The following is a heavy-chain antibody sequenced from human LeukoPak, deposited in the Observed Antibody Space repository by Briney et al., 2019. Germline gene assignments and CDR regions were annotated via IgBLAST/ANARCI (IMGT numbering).Heavy chain of an antibody. V-gene: IGHV4-59*08. CDR2: IYYSGST. CDR1: GGSLSSYY. J-gene: IGHJ4*02. Sequence: SETLSLTCTVSGGSLSSYYWNWIRQPPGKGLEWIGYIYYSGSTNYNPSLTSRVTISVDTSKNQFSLKLSSVTAADTAVYYCARQVQDYYFDYWGQGTLVTVSS. D-gene: IGHD2-15*01. CDR3: ARQVQDYYFDY.